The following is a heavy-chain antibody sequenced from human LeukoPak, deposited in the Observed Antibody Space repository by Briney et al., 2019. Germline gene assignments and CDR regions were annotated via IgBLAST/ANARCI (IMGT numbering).Heavy chain of an antibody. D-gene: IGHD4-17*01. V-gene: IGHV4-59*11. CDR3: ARDPTTVTKGFDV. CDR2: ISSIGSA. Sequence: SETLSLTCSVSDDSFSTHYWTWIRHPPGKGLEWIGHISSIGSANYNPSLKSRVTITVDTSKKQFSLKMTSVTAADTAVYYCARDPTTVTKGFDVWGQGTMVTVSS. J-gene: IGHJ3*01. CDR1: DDSFSTHY.